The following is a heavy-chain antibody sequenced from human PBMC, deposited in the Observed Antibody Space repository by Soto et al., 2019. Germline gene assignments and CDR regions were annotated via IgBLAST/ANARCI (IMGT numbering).Heavy chain of an antibody. CDR1: GYTFTNYW. J-gene: IGHJ6*02. V-gene: IGHV5-51*01. CDR2: IYPGDSDT. Sequence: PGESMKIPCKGFGYTFTNYWIGWVRQMPGKGLEWMGIIYPGDSDTKYNPSFQGQVTISADKSITTTYLQWSSLKASDTAIYYCAASIFYYGMDVWGQGTTVTVSS. CDR3: AASIFYYGMDV.